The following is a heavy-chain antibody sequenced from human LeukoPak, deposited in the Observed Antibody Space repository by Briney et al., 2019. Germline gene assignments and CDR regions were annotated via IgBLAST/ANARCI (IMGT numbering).Heavy chain of an antibody. V-gene: IGHV3-30-3*01. D-gene: IGHD3-10*01. Sequence: GGSLRLSCAASGFTFSSYAMHWVRQAPGKGLEWVAVISYDGSNKYYADSVKGRFTISRDNSKNTLYLQMNSLRAEDTAVYYCARDYYGSGSQNLDYWGQGTLVTVSS. CDR2: ISYDGSNK. CDR1: GFTFSSYA. CDR3: ARDYYGSGSQNLDY. J-gene: IGHJ4*02.